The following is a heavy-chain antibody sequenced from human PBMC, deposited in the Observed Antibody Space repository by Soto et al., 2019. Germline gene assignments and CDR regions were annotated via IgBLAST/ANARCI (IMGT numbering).Heavy chain of an antibody. D-gene: IGHD2-2*01. Sequence: SETLSLTCTVSGGSISSYYWSWIRQPPGKGLEWIGEINHSGSTNYNPSLKSRVTISVDTSKNQFSLKLSSVTAADTAVYYCAVRYCSSTSCYGDYYYYGMDVWGQGTTVTVSS. J-gene: IGHJ6*02. V-gene: IGHV4-34*01. CDR2: INHSGST. CDR3: AVRYCSSTSCYGDYYYYGMDV. CDR1: GGSISSYY.